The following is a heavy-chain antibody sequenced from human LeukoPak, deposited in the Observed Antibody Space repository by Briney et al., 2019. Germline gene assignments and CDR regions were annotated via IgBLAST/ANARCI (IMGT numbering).Heavy chain of an antibody. CDR2: IYYSGTT. V-gene: IGHV4-39*01. D-gene: IGHD6-19*01. CDR1: GGSISSSSYY. Sequence: SESLSLTCTVSGGSISSSSYYWGCIRQPPGKGLEWNGIIYYSGTTYYNPSLKSRVTISVDTSKNQFSLKLSSVTAADTAVYYCARHRMTGIAVAGRSQAPGNWFDPWGQGTLVTVSS. CDR3: ARHRMTGIAVAGRSQAPGNWFDP. J-gene: IGHJ5*02.